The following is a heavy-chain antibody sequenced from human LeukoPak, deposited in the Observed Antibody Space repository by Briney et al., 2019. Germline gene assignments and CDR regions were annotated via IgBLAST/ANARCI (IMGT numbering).Heavy chain of an antibody. CDR3: AKGGPLKNTATHFDY. Sequence: GGSLRLSCAASGFTFSDYYMSWIRQAPGKGLEWVSYISSSGSTIYYADSVKGRFTISRDNSKNTLYLQMNSLRAEDTAVYYCAKGGPLKNTATHFDYWGQGTLVTVSS. CDR2: ISSSGSTI. V-gene: IGHV3-11*01. CDR1: GFTFSDYY. D-gene: IGHD5-18*01. J-gene: IGHJ4*02.